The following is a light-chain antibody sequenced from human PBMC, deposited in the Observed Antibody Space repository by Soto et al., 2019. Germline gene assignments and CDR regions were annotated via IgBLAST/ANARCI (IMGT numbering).Light chain of an antibody. CDR1: QSVSSCY. V-gene: IGKV3-20*01. CDR3: QQCYSSPRT. CDR2: GAS. J-gene: IGKJ1*01. Sequence: EIVLTQSPCTLSSSPGERATLSCRASQSVSSCYLAWYQKKPGQATMLLIYGASSRATGLPERFSGSGSGTDFTLTISRLEPEDFAVYYCQQCYSSPRTFGQGTKVEIK.